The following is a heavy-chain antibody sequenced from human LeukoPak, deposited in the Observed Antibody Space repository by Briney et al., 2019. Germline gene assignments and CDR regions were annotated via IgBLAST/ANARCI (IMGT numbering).Heavy chain of an antibody. J-gene: IGHJ6*03. CDR1: GDSIRDSY. Sequence: SATLSLTCTVSGDSIRDSYFSWIRQPAGKGLEWIGRIYDSGRTNYSPSLKSRVTLSVDTSNNQFSLTLSSVTAADTAVYHCARDIRSHNGPGGYYYYYMDVWDKGATVTVSS. D-gene: IGHD2-8*01. V-gene: IGHV4-4*07. CDR3: ARDIRSHNGPGGYYYYYMDV. CDR2: IYDSGRT.